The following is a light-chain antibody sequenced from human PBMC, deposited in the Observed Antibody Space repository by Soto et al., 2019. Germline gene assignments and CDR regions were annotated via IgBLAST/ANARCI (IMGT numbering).Light chain of an antibody. CDR1: QSVSSKY. CDR3: QQYGSSLFT. Sequence: EIVLTQSPCTLSLSPGERATLSCRAIQSVSSKYLAWYQQKPGQAPRVLIYGTSIRASGVPERFSGGGSGTDFTLTITRLEPEDFAVYYCQQYGSSLFTFGPGTKVDIK. J-gene: IGKJ3*01. CDR2: GTS. V-gene: IGKV3-20*01.